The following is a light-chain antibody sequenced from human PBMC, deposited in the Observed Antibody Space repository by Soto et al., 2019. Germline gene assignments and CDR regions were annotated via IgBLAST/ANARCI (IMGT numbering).Light chain of an antibody. Sequence: LTQPSSASGSPGQSVTFSCTGTSXDVGTYDYVSWYQQYPGKAPKLLIYGVTRRPSGVPDRFSGSKSGNTAALTVSGLQAEDEAYYYCSSYAGRSMYVFGTGTKVTVL. CDR3: SSYAGRSMYV. J-gene: IGLJ1*01. CDR2: GVT. V-gene: IGLV2-8*01. CDR1: SXDVGTYDY.